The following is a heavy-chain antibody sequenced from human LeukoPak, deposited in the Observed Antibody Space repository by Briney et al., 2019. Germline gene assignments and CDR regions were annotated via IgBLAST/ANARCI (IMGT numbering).Heavy chain of an antibody. CDR2: IYYSGST. CDR1: GGSINSGGYY. J-gene: IGHJ4*02. D-gene: IGHD6-13*01. Sequence: SQTLSLTCSVSGGSINSGGYYWHWIRQHPGKGLEWIGYIYYSGSTFHNPSLKGRVTITVDTSKNQFSLRLTSVTAADTAVYFCARENSVAEVGYFDYWGQGTLVTVSS. V-gene: IGHV4-31*03. CDR3: ARENSVAEVGYFDY.